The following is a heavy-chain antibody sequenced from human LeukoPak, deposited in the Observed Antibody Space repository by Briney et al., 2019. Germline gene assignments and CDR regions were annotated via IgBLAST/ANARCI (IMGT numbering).Heavy chain of an antibody. CDR3: ALMTGELTFDY. D-gene: IGHD1-7*01. CDR1: GYTFIGYY. J-gene: IGHJ4*02. V-gene: IGHV1-2*02. CDR2: INPHSGDT. Sequence: ASAKVSCKASGYTFIGYYLHWVRQAPGQGPEWMGWINPHSGDTNYAQKFQGRDIMTRDTSINTAYMELNRLTSDDMAVYYCALMTGELTFDYWGQGTLVTVSS.